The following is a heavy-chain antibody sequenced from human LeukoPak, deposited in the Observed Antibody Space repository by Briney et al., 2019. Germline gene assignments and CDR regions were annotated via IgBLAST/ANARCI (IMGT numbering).Heavy chain of an antibody. Sequence: GGSLRLSCAASGFIFSSYAMSWVRQAPGKGLGWVSAMSGRVDSTYYADSVKGRFTIYRENSKKTMYLQMNRLRAEDPAVYYWATHYEILTGYYSPFEYWGQGTLVTAS. J-gene: IGHJ4*02. CDR1: GFIFSSYA. CDR2: MSGRVDST. CDR3: ATHYEILTGYYSPFEY. V-gene: IGHV3-23*01. D-gene: IGHD3-9*01.